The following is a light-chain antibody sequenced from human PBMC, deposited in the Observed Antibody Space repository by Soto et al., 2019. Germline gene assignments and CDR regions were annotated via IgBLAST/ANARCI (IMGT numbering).Light chain of an antibody. CDR1: QTISSN. J-gene: IGKJ1*01. CDR3: QQYHNWPWT. V-gene: IGKV3-15*01. Sequence: EMVMTQSPGTLSLSPGERATLSCRASQTISSNLAWYQQKPGQAPRLLIHSASTRATGIPARFSGSGSGTEFTLTISSLQSEDFAVYYCQQYHNWPWTFGQGTKVDIK. CDR2: SAS.